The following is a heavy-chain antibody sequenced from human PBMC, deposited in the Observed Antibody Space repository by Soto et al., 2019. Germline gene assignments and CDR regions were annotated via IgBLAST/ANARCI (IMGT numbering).Heavy chain of an antibody. CDR3: ARTRGNVVGLNLEDTYFDP. J-gene: IGHJ5*02. V-gene: IGHV4-59*12. Sequence: SETLSLTCTVSGTSISSYYRSWIRQPPEKGLEWIGYIYYSGSPYYNPSLKSRLTISVDPSTNQCSLRLSSVTAADTAVYYCARTRGNVVGLNLEDTYFDPWGQGTLVTVSS. D-gene: IGHD2-21*01. CDR1: GTSISSYY. CDR2: IYYSGSP.